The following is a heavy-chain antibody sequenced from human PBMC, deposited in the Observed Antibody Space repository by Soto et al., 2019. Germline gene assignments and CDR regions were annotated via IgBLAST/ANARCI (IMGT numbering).Heavy chain of an antibody. D-gene: IGHD4-17*01. Sequence: GSLRLSCAASGCTFGDYYMSWIRQAPGKGLEWVSYIRNSYSTIYYADSVKGRFTISRDNAKNSLYLQMNSLRAEDTAVYYCARLSYGDYRPYSFDSWGQGTPVTVSS. CDR3: ARLSYGDYRPYSFDS. CDR1: GCTFGDYY. V-gene: IGHV3-11*01. J-gene: IGHJ4*02. CDR2: IRNSYSTI.